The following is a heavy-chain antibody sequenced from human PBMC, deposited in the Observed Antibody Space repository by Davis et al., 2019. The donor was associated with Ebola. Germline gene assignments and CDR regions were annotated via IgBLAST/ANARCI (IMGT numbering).Heavy chain of an antibody. CDR3: ARFGSAWSRSY. D-gene: IGHD6-19*01. J-gene: IGHJ4*02. V-gene: IGHV3-11*06. Sequence: PGGSLRLSCATSGFTFSDYYMDWIRQAPGKGLEWISYISSSSSYTNYADSVKGRFTIYRDNAKNTLYLQMNSLRVEDTAVYFCARFGSAWSRSYWGQGTLVSVST. CDR2: ISSSSSYT. CDR1: GFTFSDYY.